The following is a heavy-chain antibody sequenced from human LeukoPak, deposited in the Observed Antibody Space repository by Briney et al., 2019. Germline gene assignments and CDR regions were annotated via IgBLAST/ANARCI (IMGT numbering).Heavy chain of an antibody. Sequence: PSETLSLTCAVYGGSFSGYYWSWIRQPPGKGLEWIGYIYYSGSTNYNPSLKSRVTISVDTSKNQFSLKLSSVTAADTAVYYCARDYGLDYYDSSGYYYGLDYWGQGTLVTVSS. CDR3: ARDYGLDYYDSSGYYYGLDY. CDR2: IYYSGST. CDR1: GGSFSGYY. D-gene: IGHD3-22*01. J-gene: IGHJ4*02. V-gene: IGHV4-59*01.